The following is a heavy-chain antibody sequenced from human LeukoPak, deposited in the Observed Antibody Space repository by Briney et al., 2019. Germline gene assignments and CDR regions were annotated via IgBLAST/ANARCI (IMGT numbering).Heavy chain of an antibody. CDR1: GFTLSSHA. Sequence: PGTSLRLSCAASGFTLSSHAIHWVRQAPGKGLEWVAVISYDGSNKYYADSVKGRFTISRDNSKNTLYLQMNSLRAEDTAVYYCARRYSGYAGSLGYYYYGMDVWGQGTTVTVSS. D-gene: IGHD5-12*01. CDR3: ARRYSGYAGSLGYYYYGMDV. CDR2: ISYDGSNK. J-gene: IGHJ6*02. V-gene: IGHV3-30-3*01.